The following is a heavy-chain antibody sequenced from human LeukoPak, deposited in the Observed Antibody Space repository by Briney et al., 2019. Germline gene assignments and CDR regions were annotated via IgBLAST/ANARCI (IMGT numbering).Heavy chain of an antibody. J-gene: IGHJ4*02. CDR2: INPSGGST. Sequence: ASVKVSCKASGYTFTSYYMHCVRQAPGQGLEWMGIINPSGGSTSYAQKFQGRVTMTRDTSTSTVYMELSSLRSEDSAVYYCARATIFGVVTYPLFFDYWGQGTKVTVSS. CDR3: ARATIFGVVTYPLFFDY. CDR1: GYTFTSYY. V-gene: IGHV1-46*01. D-gene: IGHD3-3*01.